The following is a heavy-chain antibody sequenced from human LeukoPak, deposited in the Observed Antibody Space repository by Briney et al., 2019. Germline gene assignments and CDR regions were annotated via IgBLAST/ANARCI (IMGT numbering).Heavy chain of an antibody. Sequence: SETLSLTCAVYGVSFSGYYWSWIRQPPGKGLEWIGEVNHSGSTNYNPSLKSRVTISVDTSKNQFSLKLSSVTAADTAVYYCARAPRGQLLEDAFDIWGQGTMVTVSS. CDR1: GVSFSGYY. CDR2: VNHSGST. J-gene: IGHJ3*02. CDR3: ARAPRGQLLEDAFDI. V-gene: IGHV4-34*01. D-gene: IGHD6-13*01.